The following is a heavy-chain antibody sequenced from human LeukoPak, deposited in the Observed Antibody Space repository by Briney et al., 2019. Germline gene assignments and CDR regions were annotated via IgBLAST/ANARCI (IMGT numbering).Heavy chain of an antibody. V-gene: IGHV1-18*01. J-gene: IGHJ5*02. D-gene: IGHD3-10*01. CDR3: ARARGYYGSGSTVYNWFDP. CDR2: ISAYNGNT. Sequence: AAVQVSCKASGYTFTSYVVSGVRPAPGQGLEWMGRISAYNGNTHYAQKLQGRVSMTTDTSTSTAYMELRRLRSDETDVYYCARARGYYGSGSTVYNWFDPWGQGTLVTVSS. CDR1: GYTFTSYV.